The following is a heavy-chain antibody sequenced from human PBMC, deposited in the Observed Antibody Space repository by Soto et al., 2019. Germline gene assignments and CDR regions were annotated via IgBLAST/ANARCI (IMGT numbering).Heavy chain of an antibody. D-gene: IGHD2-15*01. CDR3: ARDALYCSGGSCYFNYYFYYMDV. V-gene: IGHV3-7*01. CDR2: IKQDGSEK. CDR1: GFTFTIYW. Sequence: GGSLRLSCAASGFTFTIYWMSWVRQAPGKGLEWVANIKQDGSEKYYVDSVKGRFTISRDNAKNSLYLQMNSLRAEDTAVYYCARDALYCSGGSCYFNYYFYYMDVWGKGTTVTVSS. J-gene: IGHJ6*03.